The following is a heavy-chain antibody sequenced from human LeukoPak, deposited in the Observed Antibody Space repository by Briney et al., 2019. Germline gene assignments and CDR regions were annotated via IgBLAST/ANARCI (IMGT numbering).Heavy chain of an antibody. CDR3: ARDLGYYDSSGYSYFDY. D-gene: IGHD3-22*01. CDR1: GFTFSSYS. CDR2: ISSSGSYI. Sequence: GGSLRLSCAASGFTFSSYSMNWVRLAPGKGLEWVSSISSSGSYIYYADSVKGRFTISRDNAKNSLYLQMNSLRAEDTAVYYCARDLGYYDSSGYSYFDYWGQGALVTVSS. V-gene: IGHV3-21*01. J-gene: IGHJ4*02.